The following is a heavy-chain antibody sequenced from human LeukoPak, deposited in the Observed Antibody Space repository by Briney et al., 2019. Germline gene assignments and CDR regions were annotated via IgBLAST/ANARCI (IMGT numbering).Heavy chain of an antibody. CDR3: ARAARADCTSPTCHSWLAP. CDR2: INSDGSTT. J-gene: IGHJ5*02. Sequence: HPGGSLRLSCAASGFTFDDYAMHWVRQAPGKGLVWVSRINSDGSTTTYADSVKGRFTISRDNAKNTLYLQMNSLRAEDTAVYYCARAARADCTSPTCHSWLAPWGQGTQVTVSS. V-gene: IGHV3-74*01. D-gene: IGHD2/OR15-2a*01. CDR1: GFTFDDYA.